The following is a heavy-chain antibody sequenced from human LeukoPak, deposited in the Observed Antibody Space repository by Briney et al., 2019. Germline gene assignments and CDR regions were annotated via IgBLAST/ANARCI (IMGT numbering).Heavy chain of an antibody. CDR2: INSDGSST. Sequence: GGSLRLSCAASGFTFSSYWMHWVRQAPGKGLVWVSRINSDGSSTSYADSVKGRFTISRDNAKNTLYLQMNSLRAEDTAVYYCARARGSWGYYFDYWGQGTLVTVSS. V-gene: IGHV3-74*01. J-gene: IGHJ4*02. CDR3: ARARGSWGYYFDY. D-gene: IGHD6-6*01. CDR1: GFTFSSYW.